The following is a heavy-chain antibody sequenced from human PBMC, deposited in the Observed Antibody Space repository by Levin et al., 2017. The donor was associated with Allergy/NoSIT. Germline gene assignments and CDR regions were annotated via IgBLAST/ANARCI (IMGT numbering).Heavy chain of an antibody. CDR3: AKDQTTLDY. CDR1: GFTFSRYW. Sequence: PGGSLRLSCAVSGFTFSRYWMNWVRQAPGKGLVWVSRINSDGSRTDYADSVKGRFTISRDNAKNTLYLQMNSLRAEDTAVYYCAKDQTTLDYWGQGTLVTVSS. D-gene: IGHD1-7*01. CDR2: INSDGSRT. V-gene: IGHV3-74*01. J-gene: IGHJ4*02.